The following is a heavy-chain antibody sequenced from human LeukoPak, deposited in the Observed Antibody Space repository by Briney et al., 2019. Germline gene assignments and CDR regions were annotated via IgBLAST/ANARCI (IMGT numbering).Heavy chain of an antibody. CDR1: GYTFTDYY. CDR2: INPDSGGT. Sequence: ASVKVSCKASGYTFTDYYMHWVRQAPGQGLEWLGRINPDSGGTRFAQKFQGRVTMTRDTSISTAYMELSRLRSDDTAVYYCARKKTGTSNFDYWGQGGLVTVSS. V-gene: IGHV1-2*06. D-gene: IGHD1-1*01. J-gene: IGHJ4*02. CDR3: ARKKTGTSNFDY.